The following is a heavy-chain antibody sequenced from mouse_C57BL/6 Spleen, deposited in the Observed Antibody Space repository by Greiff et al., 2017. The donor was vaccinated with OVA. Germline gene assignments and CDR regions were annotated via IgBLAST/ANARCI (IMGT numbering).Heavy chain of an antibody. J-gene: IGHJ3*01. CDR3: GYYYGSSYGFAY. Sequence: QVQLQQSGPELVKPGASVKISCKASGYAFSSSWMNWVKQRPGKGLEWIGRIYPGDGDTNYNGKFKGKATLTADKSSSTAYMQLSSLTSEDSAVYFCGYYYGSSYGFAYWSQGTLVTVSA. CDR1: GYAFSSSW. CDR2: IYPGDGDT. V-gene: IGHV1-82*01. D-gene: IGHD1-1*01.